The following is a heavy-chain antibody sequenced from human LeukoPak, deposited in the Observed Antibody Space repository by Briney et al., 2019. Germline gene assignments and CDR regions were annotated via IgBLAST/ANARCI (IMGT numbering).Heavy chain of an antibody. D-gene: IGHD3-3*01. CDR1: GFTFSNFA. CDR2: ISNDGSRK. J-gene: IGHJ4*02. Sequence: GGSLRLSCAASGFTFSNFAMHWVRQAPGKGLEWVAIISNDGSRKYYAHSVEGRFTISRDNSKNTLYLQMDSLRAEDTAVYYCARDRAWNYFDYWGQGTLVTVSS. CDR3: ARDRAWNYFDY. V-gene: IGHV3-30*04.